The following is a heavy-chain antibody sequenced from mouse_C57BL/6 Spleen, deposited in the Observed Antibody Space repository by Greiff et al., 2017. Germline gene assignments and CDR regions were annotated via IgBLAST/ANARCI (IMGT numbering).Heavy chain of an antibody. J-gene: IGHJ4*01. V-gene: IGHV2-5*01. CDR2: IWRGGST. CDR3: AKPIYYGNYIYAMDY. D-gene: IGHD2-1*01. CDR1: GFSLTSYG. Sequence: VQLVESGPGLVQPSQSLSITCTVSGFSLTSYGVHWVRQSPGKGLEWLGVIWRGGSTDYNAAFMSRLSITKDNSKGQVFFKMNSLQADDTAIYYCAKPIYYGNYIYAMDYWGQGTSVTVSS.